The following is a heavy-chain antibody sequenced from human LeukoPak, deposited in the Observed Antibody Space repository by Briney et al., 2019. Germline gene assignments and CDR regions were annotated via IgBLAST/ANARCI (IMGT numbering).Heavy chain of an antibody. CDR3: ARDRTKDIVVVPAATGGFDP. V-gene: IGHV1-3*01. CDR2: INAGNGNT. J-gene: IGHJ5*02. Sequence: ASVKVSCKASGGTFSSYAISWVRQAPGQRLEWMGWINAGNGNTKYSQKFQGRVTITRDTSASTAYMELSSLRSEDTAVYYCARDRTKDIVVVPAATGGFDPWGQGTLVTVSS. D-gene: IGHD2-2*01. CDR1: GGTFSSYA.